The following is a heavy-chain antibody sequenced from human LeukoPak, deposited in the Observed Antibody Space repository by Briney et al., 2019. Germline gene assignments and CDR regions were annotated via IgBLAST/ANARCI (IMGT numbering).Heavy chain of an antibody. J-gene: IGHJ4*02. CDR2: IIPIFGTA. V-gene: IGHV1-69*13. Sequence: SVKVSCKASGGTFSSYAISWVRQAPGQGLEWMGGIIPIFGTADYAQKFQGRVTITADESTSTAYMELSSLRSEDTAVYYCARSYYDILTGYYKSFDYWGQGTLVTVSS. CDR3: ARSYYDILTGYYKSFDY. D-gene: IGHD3-9*01. CDR1: GGTFSSYA.